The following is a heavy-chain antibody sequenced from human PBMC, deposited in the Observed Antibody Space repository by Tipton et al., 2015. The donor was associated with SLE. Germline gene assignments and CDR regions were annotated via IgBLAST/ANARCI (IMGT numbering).Heavy chain of an antibody. V-gene: IGHV4-59*06. Sequence: TLSLTCTVSGGSFSIYYWSWIRQPPGKGLEWIGYIYYSGSTYYNPSLQSRLTMSVDTSTNQFSLKLTSVTAADTAVYFCARFDYSNWDDYWGQGTLVTVSS. J-gene: IGHJ4*02. CDR1: GGSFSIYY. D-gene: IGHD4-11*01. CDR2: IYYSGST. CDR3: ARFDYSNWDDY.